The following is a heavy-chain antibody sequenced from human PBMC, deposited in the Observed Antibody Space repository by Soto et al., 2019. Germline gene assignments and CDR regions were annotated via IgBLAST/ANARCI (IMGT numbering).Heavy chain of an antibody. CDR2: ISGSGDNT. Sequence: EVQLLESGGGLVQRGGSLRLSRAACKFTFSTYAMTWVRQAPGKGLEWVSDISGSGDNTYYADSVKGRFTISRDNSKSTLYLQMNSLRAEDTAVYYCAKDMVHCTGTRCARYFVKWGRGTLVTASS. CDR3: AKDMVHCTGTRCARYFVK. D-gene: IGHD2-8*02. J-gene: IGHJ4*02. CDR1: KFTFSTYA. V-gene: IGHV3-23*01.